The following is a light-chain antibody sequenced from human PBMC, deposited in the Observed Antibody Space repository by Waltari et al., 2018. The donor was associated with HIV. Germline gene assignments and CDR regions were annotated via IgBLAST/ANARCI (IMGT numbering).Light chain of an antibody. CDR2: DAA. CDR3: QQYSNWLLT. Sequence: EIMMTQSPATLSVSPGERVTLSCRASQSVNNNLAWYHQKPGQAPRLLIYDAASRATGIPARFSGSGSGTEFTLTISSLQSEDFAVYFCQQYSNWLLTFGPGTKVDI. CDR1: QSVNNN. V-gene: IGKV3-15*01. J-gene: IGKJ3*01.